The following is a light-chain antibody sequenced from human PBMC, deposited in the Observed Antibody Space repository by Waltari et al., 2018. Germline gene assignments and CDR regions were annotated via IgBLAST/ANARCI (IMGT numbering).Light chain of an antibody. V-gene: IGLV3-19*01. J-gene: IGLJ3*02. CDR1: SLRRYY. CDR2: VQD. Sequence: SSELTQDPAVSVALGQTVSITCQGDSLRRYYASWYQQRPGQAPILILYVQDNRPSGIPDRFSGSTSGNTASLTITGAQAEDEADYYCLSRDTTSTRVFGGGTRLTV. CDR3: LSRDTTSTRV.